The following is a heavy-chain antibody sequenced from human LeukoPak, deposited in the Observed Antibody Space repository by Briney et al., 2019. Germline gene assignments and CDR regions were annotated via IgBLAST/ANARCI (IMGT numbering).Heavy chain of an antibody. CDR3: ARLCQVTTCAKFEA. Sequence: PSETLSLTCTVSGYFLSSGDYYWGWIRQSPGKGQTWSGSIYYSGSTLYNASFESRVTMSVDTSKNQFSLKLRSVTAADTDVYSCARLCQVTTCAKFEAWRQAILVTVSS. D-gene: IGHD4-17*01. CDR2: IYYSGST. V-gene: IGHV4-39*01. J-gene: IGHJ5*02. CDR1: GYFLSSGDYY.